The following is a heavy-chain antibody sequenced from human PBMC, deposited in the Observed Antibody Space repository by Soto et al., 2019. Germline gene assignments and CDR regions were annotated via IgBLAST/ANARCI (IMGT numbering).Heavy chain of an antibody. D-gene: IGHD3-22*01. J-gene: IGHJ4*02. CDR2: VSSSSDDI. CDR1: GFTFSAYS. V-gene: IGHV3-21*01. Sequence: PGGSLRLSCAASGFTFSAYSLNWVRQAPGKGLEWGSSVSSSSDDIYYADSVKGRFTISRDNAKNSLYLQMNSLRAEDTAGYYCARAPYYYDNSGYYYWGQGTMVTVSS. CDR3: ARAPYYYDNSGYYY.